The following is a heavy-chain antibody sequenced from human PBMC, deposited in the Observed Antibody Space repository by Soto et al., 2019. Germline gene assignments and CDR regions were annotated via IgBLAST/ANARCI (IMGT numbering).Heavy chain of an antibody. V-gene: IGHV4-39*01. CDR1: GGSISSSSYY. D-gene: IGHD2-15*01. J-gene: IGHJ5*02. CDR3: ARLGGYCSGGSCYSAWFDP. CDR2: IYYSGST. Sequence: PSETLSLTYTVSGGSISSSSYYWGWIRQPPGKGLEWIGSIYYSGSTYYNPSLKSRVTISVDTSKNQFSLKLSSVTAADTAVYYCARLGGYCSGGSCYSAWFDPWGQGTLVTVSS.